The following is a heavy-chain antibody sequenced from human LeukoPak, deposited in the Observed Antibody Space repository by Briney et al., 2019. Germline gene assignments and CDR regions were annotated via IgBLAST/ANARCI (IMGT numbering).Heavy chain of an antibody. D-gene: IGHD1-26*01. CDR1: GFTFSSYA. J-gene: IGHJ4*02. V-gene: IGHV3-64*01. CDR3: ARGPYSGSLLIDY. CDR2: ISSNGGST. Sequence: PGGSLRLSCAASGFTFSSYAMHWVRQAPGKGLEYASAISSNGGSTYYANSVKGRFTISRDNSKNTLYLQMGSLRAEDMAVYYCARGPYSGSLLIDYWGQGTLVTVSS.